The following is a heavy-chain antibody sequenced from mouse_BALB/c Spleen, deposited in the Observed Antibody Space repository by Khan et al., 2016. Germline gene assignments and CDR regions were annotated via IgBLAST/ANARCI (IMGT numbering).Heavy chain of an antibody. CDR1: GYTFTNYW. CDR2: IYPGGGYT. CDR3: ATGFAY. V-gene: IGHV1-63*02. J-gene: IGHJ3*01. Sequence: QVQLQQSGAELVRPGTSVKMSCKAAGYTFTNYWIGWVKQRPGPGLEWIGDIYPGGGYTNYNEKFKGKATLTADTSSSTAYMQLSSLISADSSIYYLATGFAYWGQGTLVTVSS.